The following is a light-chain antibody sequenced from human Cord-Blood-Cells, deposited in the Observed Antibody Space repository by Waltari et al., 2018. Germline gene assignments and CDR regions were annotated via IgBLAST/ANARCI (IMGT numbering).Light chain of an antibody. CDR3: IQALQPPWT. J-gene: IGKJ1*01. CDR1: QSLLHSNGYNY. V-gene: IGKV2-28*01. Sequence: DIVMTQSPLSLPVTPGEPASISCRASQSLLHSNGYNYLDWYLQKPGQSPQLLIYLGSNRASGVPDRFSGSGSGIDFTLKISRVEAEDVGVYYCIQALQPPWTFGQGTKVEIK. CDR2: LGS.